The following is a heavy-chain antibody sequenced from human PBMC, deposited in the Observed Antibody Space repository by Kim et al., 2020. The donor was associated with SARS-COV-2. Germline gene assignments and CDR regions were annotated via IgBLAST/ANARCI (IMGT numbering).Heavy chain of an antibody. Sequence: GGSLRLSCVASGFTFSDYDMSWIRQAPGKGLEWMADICDVSNYTNYADSVKGRFTISRDSAENALFLQMNSLRVEDTAVYYCARDGAAGSGLDYLDHWG. CDR3: ARDGAAGSGLDYLDH. D-gene: IGHD6-13*01. CDR2: ICDVSNYT. V-gene: IGHV3-11*05. CDR1: GFTFSDYD. J-gene: IGHJ4*01.